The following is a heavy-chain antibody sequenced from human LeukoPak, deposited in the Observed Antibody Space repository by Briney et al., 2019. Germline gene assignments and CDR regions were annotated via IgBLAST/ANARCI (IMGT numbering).Heavy chain of an antibody. J-gene: IGHJ5*02. V-gene: IGHV4-59*11. Sequence: SETLSLTCTVSGGSITSHYWSWIRQPPGKGLEWIGYVYYSGTTNYNPSLKSRVTISVDTSTNQFSLKLTSVAPADTAVYYCARDYSSSWGGFDPWGQGTLVTVSS. CDR2: VYYSGTT. D-gene: IGHD6-13*01. CDR3: ARDYSSSWGGFDP. CDR1: GGSITSHY.